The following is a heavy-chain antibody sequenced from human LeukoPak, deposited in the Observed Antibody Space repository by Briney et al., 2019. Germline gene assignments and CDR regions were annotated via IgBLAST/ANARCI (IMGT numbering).Heavy chain of an antibody. CDR2: IIGIGVST. D-gene: IGHD3-16*02. CDR1: VFTFSVYA. CDR3: AKALGELSFIVDY. Sequence: PVGSLRLSCAASVFTFSVYAMSWVRQAPGKGLGWVSGIIGIGVSTYYADSVKGRFTISRDTSKNTLYLQLSSLRAEDTALYYCAKALGELSFIVDYWGQGTLVTVSS. J-gene: IGHJ4*02. V-gene: IGHV3-23*01.